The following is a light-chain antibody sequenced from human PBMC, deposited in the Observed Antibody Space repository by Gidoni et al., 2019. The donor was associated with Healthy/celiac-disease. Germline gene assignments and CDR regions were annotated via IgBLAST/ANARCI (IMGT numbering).Light chain of an antibody. CDR1: QGITSA. V-gene: IGKV1-13*02. J-gene: IGKJ1*01. CDR3: QQFNSYPPWT. CDR2: DAS. Sequence: ALQLPQSPSSLSASVGDRVTITCRASQGITSALAWYQQKPGKAPKLLIYDASSLESGVPSRCSGSGSGTDFTLTISSLQPEDFATYYCQQFNSYPPWTFGQGTKVEIK.